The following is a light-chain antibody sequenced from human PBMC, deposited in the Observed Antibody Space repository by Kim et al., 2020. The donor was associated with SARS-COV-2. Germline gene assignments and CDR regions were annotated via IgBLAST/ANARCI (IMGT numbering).Light chain of an antibody. CDR3: QRYDNLPYS. J-gene: IGKJ2*01. V-gene: IGKV1-33*01. CDR1: QDISNY. CDR2: DAS. Sequence: DIQMTQSPSSLSASVGDRVTITCQASQDISNYLNWYQQKPGKAPKLLIYDASNLETGVPSRFSGSGSGTDFTFTISSLQPEDIATYYFQRYDNLPYSFGQGTKLVI.